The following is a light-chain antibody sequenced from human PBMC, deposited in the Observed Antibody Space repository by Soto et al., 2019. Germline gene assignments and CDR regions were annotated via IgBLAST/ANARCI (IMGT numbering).Light chain of an antibody. Sequence: EILMTQSPDTLSVSPGESATLSCTSSQRVYINLAGYQQRPGQAPRLLIDGAATRATGGPARCSGRGSGTEFTLTISSLQSEDFAVYYCQQYTNCPPDTFGQGTRLEIK. CDR1: QRVYIN. CDR3: QQYTNCPPDT. J-gene: IGKJ5*01. CDR2: GAA. V-gene: IGKV3-15*01.